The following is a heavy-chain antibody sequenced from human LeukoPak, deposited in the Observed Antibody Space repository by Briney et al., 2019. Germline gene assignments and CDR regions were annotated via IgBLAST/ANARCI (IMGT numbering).Heavy chain of an antibody. D-gene: IGHD6-19*01. Sequence: PGGSLRLSCAASGFTFSTYAITWVRQGPGKGLEWVSAIRPDGDRTYYAHSVRGRFTIARDNSKDTVYLQINGLRVEDTAVYYCAREQSGTRGWYTVDYWGQGTLVTVSS. J-gene: IGHJ4*02. V-gene: IGHV3-23*01. CDR1: GFTFSTYA. CDR3: AREQSGTRGWYTVDY. CDR2: IRPDGDRT.